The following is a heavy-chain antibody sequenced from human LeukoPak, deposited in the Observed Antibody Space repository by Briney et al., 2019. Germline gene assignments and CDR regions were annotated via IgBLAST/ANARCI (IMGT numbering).Heavy chain of an antibody. CDR3: ARSKPDSSGYSGNWFDP. Sequence: SETLSLTCTVSGGSISSVTYYWGWIRQPPGKGLEWIGSIFYSGSTYYNPSLKSRVTISVDTSKNQSSLKLSSVTAADTAVYYCARSKPDSSGYSGNWFDPWGQGTLVTVSS. J-gene: IGHJ5*02. CDR1: GGSISSVTYY. CDR2: IFYSGST. D-gene: IGHD3-22*01. V-gene: IGHV4-39*07.